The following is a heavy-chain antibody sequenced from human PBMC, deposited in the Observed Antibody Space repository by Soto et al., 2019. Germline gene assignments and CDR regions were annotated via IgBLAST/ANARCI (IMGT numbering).Heavy chain of an antibody. V-gene: IGHV4-4*02. CDR2: IFHAGST. CDR1: GASISSNNW. CDR3: ARSTVTEDY. Sequence: QVQLQESGPGLVKPSGTLSLTCAVSGASISSNNWWSWVRQPPGKGLEWIGEIFHAGSTNYNPSLKSRVTISIDMSKNQFSLTLGSVTAADTAVYYCARSTVTEDYWGQGTLVTVSS. D-gene: IGHD4-17*01. J-gene: IGHJ4*02.